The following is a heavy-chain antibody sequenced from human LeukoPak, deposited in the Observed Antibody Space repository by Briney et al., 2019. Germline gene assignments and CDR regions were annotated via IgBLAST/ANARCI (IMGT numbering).Heavy chain of an antibody. CDR3: AKSNGYVLVDI. V-gene: IGHV4-39*07. J-gene: IGHJ3*02. CDR2: IFCSGGT. Sequence: PSETLSLTCTVSGGSINTPNYYWGWIGQTPGKGLEWIGNIFCSGGTYYSPSLTSRVTISLDTSRNQFSLKLNSVTAADTAVYYCAKSNGYVLVDIWGQGTMVTVSS. D-gene: IGHD3-22*01. CDR1: GGSINTPNYY.